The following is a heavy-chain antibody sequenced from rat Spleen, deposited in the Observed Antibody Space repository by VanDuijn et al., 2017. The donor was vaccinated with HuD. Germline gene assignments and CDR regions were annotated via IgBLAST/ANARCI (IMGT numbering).Heavy chain of an antibody. CDR3: TSVFNYGTFDY. CDR2: ISTAGSNT. J-gene: IGHJ2*01. D-gene: IGHD1-3*01. V-gene: IGHV5-27*01. Sequence: EVQLMESGGGLVQPGGSLKLSCAASGFIFNSYYMVWVRQAPTKGLEWVAYISTAGSNTFYRDSVKGRFTISRDNAKSTLYLQMNSLRSEDTATYYCTSVFNYGTFDYWGQGVMVTVSS. CDR1: GFIFNSYY.